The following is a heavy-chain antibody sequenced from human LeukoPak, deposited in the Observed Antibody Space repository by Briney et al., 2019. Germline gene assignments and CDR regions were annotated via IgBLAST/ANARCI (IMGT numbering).Heavy chain of an antibody. J-gene: IGHJ5*02. D-gene: IGHD5-12*01. CDR2: INPNSGGT. Sequence: GASLKVSCKASGYTFTGYYMHCVRQAPGQGLEWMGWINPNSGGTNYAQKFQGRVTMTRDTSISTAYMELSRLRSDDTAVYYCSRNVDIVDTIQWFDPWGQGTLVTVSS. CDR3: SRNVDIVDTIQWFDP. V-gene: IGHV1-2*02. CDR1: GYTFTGYY.